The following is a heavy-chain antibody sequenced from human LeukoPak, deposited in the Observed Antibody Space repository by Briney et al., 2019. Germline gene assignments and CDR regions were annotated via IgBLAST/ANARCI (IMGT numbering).Heavy chain of an antibody. V-gene: IGHV3-23*01. CDR2: IPSGGGT. CDR1: GFTFSTYG. Sequence: PGGSLRLSCAASGFTFSTYGMSWVRQAPGKGLQWVSTIPSGGGTYYADSVKGRFTISRDNPKNTMNLQMNSLRAEDTAVYYCVKGGGSSGRSYYFDYWGQGTLVTVSS. D-gene: IGHD6-19*01. J-gene: IGHJ4*02. CDR3: VKGGGSSGRSYYFDY.